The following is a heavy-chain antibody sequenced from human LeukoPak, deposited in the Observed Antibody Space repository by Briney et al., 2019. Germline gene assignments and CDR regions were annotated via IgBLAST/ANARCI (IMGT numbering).Heavy chain of an antibody. J-gene: IGHJ5*02. CDR1: GGSINSYY. CDR2: IYYSGST. Sequence: SETLSLTCTVSGGSINSYYWSWIRQPPGKGLEWIGYIYYSGSTNYNPSLKSRVTISVDTSKNQFSLKLSSVTAADTAVYYCARHGFYDFWSGLDPWGQGTLVTVSS. D-gene: IGHD3-3*01. V-gene: IGHV4-59*08. CDR3: ARHGFYDFWSGLDP.